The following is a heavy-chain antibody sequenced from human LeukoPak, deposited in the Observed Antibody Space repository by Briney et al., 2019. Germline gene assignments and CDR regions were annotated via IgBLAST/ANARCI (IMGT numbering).Heavy chain of an antibody. CDR3: ARDRRAMTTCDY. CDR1: GFTFSSYT. D-gene: IGHD4-17*01. CDR2: ISSSSSYI. Sequence: GGSLRLSCAASGFTFSSYTMNWVRQAPGKGLEWVSSISSSSSYIYYADSVKGRFTISRDNAKNSLYLQMNSLRAEDTAVYYCARDRRAMTTCDYWGQGSLVTVSS. V-gene: IGHV3-21*01. J-gene: IGHJ4*02.